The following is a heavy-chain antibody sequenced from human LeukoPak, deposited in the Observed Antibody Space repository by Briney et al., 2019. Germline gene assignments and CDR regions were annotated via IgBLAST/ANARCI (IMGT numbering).Heavy chain of an antibody. Sequence: GASVKVSCKASGGTFSSYAISWVRQAPGQGLEWMGGIIPIFGTANYAQKFQGRVTITADESTSTAYMELSSLRSEDTAVYYCARDLVYCSGGSCDPRHEFDIWGQGTMVTVSS. D-gene: IGHD2-15*01. CDR3: ARDLVYCSGGSCDPRHEFDI. CDR1: GGTFSSYA. V-gene: IGHV1-69*01. CDR2: IIPIFGTA. J-gene: IGHJ3*02.